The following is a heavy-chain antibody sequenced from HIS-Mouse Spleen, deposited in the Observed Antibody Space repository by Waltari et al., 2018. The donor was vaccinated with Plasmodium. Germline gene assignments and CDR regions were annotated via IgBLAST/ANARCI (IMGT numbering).Heavy chain of an antibody. CDR2: IYYSGST. CDR1: GGSISSYY. CDR3: ARATFWAGAHYYDSSGYHYYGMDV. Sequence: QVQLQESGPGLVKPSETLSLTCTVSGGSISSYYWSWIRQPPGKGLEWIGYIYYSGSTTYNPSLKSRVTISVDTSKSQFSLKLSSVTAADTAVYYCARATFWAGAHYYDSSGYHYYGMDVWGQGTTVTVSS. D-gene: IGHD3-22*01. J-gene: IGHJ6*02. V-gene: IGHV4-59*01.